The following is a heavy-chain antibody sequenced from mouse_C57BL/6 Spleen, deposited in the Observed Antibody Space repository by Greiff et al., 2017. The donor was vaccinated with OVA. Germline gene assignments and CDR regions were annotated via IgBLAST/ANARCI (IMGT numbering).Heavy chain of an antibody. Sequence: EVQLQQSGPELVKPGASVKISCKASGYTFTDYYMNWVKQSHGKSLEWIGDINPKNGGTSYNQKFKGKATLTVDKSSSTAYMELRSLTSEDSAVYYCASNGDRYFDVWGTGTTVTVSS. V-gene: IGHV1-26*01. CDR2: INPKNGGT. CDR1: GYTFTDYY. D-gene: IGHD4-1*01. J-gene: IGHJ1*03. CDR3: ASNGDRYFDV.